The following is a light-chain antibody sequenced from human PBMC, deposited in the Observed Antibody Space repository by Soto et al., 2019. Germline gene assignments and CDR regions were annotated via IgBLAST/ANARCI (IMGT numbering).Light chain of an antibody. CDR3: QVWDSSSDHPRYV. CDR1: NIGSKS. J-gene: IGLJ1*01. V-gene: IGLV3-21*02. CDR2: DDS. Sequence: SYELTQPPSVSVAPGQTARIACGGKNIGSKSVNWYQQKPGQAPVLVVYDDSDRPSGIPERFSGYNSGNTATLTISRVEAWDEADYYCQVWDSSSDHPRYVFGTGTKLTVL.